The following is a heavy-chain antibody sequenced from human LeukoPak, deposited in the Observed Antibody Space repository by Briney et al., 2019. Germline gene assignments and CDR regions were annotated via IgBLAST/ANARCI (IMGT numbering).Heavy chain of an antibody. CDR3: ASSVMVRGSFDY. CDR2: IYTSGST. Sequence: SETLSLTCTVSGGSISSGSYYWSWIRQPAGKVLEWIGRIYTSGSTNYNPSLKSRVTISVDTSKNQFSLKLSSVTAADTAVYYCASSVMVRGSFDYWGQGTLVTVSS. V-gene: IGHV4-61*02. J-gene: IGHJ4*02. D-gene: IGHD3-10*01. CDR1: GGSISSGSYY.